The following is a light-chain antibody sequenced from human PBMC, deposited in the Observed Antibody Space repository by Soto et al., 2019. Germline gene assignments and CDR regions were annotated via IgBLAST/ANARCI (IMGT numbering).Light chain of an antibody. CDR3: QQYGSSPYT. J-gene: IGKJ2*01. Sequence: EIVLTQSPGTLSLSSGERATLSCRASQSVSSSYLAWNQQKPGRAPRLLIYGTSSRATGIPDRFSGSGSGTDFTLTISRLEPEDFAVYYCQQYGSSPYTFGQGTKLEIK. V-gene: IGKV3-20*01. CDR1: QSVSSSY. CDR2: GTS.